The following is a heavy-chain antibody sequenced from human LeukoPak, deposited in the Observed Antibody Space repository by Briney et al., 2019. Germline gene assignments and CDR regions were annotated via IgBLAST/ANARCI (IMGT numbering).Heavy chain of an antibody. J-gene: IGHJ4*02. Sequence: PGGSLRLSCAASGFTFSDYYMSWIRQAPGKGLEWVSAMSGSGGRINYADSVKGRFTISRDNSKNTVSLQMNSLRAEDTAVYYCAKWLARLSCFDYWGQGTLVTVSS. V-gene: IGHV3-23*01. D-gene: IGHD6-19*01. CDR2: MSGSGGRI. CDR3: AKWLARLSCFDY. CDR1: GFTFSDYY.